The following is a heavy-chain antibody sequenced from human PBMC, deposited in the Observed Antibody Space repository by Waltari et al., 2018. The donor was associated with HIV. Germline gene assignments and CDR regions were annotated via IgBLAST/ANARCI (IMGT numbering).Heavy chain of an antibody. D-gene: IGHD4-17*01. V-gene: IGHV1-2*02. CDR3: ARGGNDYGDYGPPDY. CDR2: INPNTGDT. J-gene: IGHJ4*02. CDR1: GYTFSDYH. Sequence: QVQLVQSGAEVKKPGASVKVSCKASGYTFSDYHIHWVRQAPGQGLEWIGGINPNTGDTSYVHSFQGRVTMTRYTSTSTSFMELSRLRSDDTALYYCARGGNDYGDYGPPDYWGQGTLVTVSS.